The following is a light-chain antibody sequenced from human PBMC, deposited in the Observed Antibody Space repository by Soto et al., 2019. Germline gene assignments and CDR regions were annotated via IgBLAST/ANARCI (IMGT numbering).Light chain of an antibody. Sequence: EIVLTQSPATLSFSPGERSTLSFSASQSVSTYLAWYQQRPGQAPRLLIYDASYRATDIPPRFSGSGSGTDFTLTISSLEPEDFAVYYCQQRRSWPPTITFGQGTRLEIK. CDR1: QSVSTY. CDR3: QQRRSWPPTIT. V-gene: IGKV3-11*01. J-gene: IGKJ5*01. CDR2: DAS.